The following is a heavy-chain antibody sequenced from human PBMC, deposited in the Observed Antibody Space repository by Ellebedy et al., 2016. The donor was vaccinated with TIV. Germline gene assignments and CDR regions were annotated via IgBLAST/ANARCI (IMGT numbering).Heavy chain of an antibody. J-gene: IGHJ4*02. CDR1: GFTFRNFF. CDR2: ISGDGDTT. Sequence: GGSLRLXCVASGFTFRNFFMSWVRQAPGAGLEWISTISGDGDTTFSADSVKGRFTISRDNSRNTLYLQMDSLRAADTAVYYCYYGHYSGYWGQGTLVTVSS. D-gene: IGHD4-17*01. CDR3: YYGHYSGY. V-gene: IGHV3-23*01.